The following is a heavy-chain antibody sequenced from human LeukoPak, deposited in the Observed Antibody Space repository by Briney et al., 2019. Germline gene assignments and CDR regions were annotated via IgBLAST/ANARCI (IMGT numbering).Heavy chain of an antibody. D-gene: IGHD3-22*01. J-gene: IGHJ4*02. CDR2: VHHSGST. CDR1: GGSISSTGYF. CDR3: ARPLYYYDSSGYDV. V-gene: IGHV4-61*05. Sequence: PSETLSLTCTVSGGSISSTGYFWGWIRQPPGKGLEWIGNVHHSGSTNYNPSLKSRVTISVDTSKNQFSLKLRSVTAADTAVYYCARPLYYYDSSGYDVWGQGTLVTVSS.